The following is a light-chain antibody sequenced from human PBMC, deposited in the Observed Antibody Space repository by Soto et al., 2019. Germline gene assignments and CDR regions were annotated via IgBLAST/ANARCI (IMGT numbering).Light chain of an antibody. CDR2: EVR. Sequence: QSALTQPGSVSGSPGQSITISCSGTSRDVGAYNLVSWYQQRPGKAPKLLIYEVRNRPSGVPDRFSGSKSGNTASLTVSGLQAEDEADYYCSSYAGSSNVFGTGTKLTVL. CDR3: SSYAGSSNV. V-gene: IGLV2-8*01. CDR1: SRDVGAYNL. J-gene: IGLJ1*01.